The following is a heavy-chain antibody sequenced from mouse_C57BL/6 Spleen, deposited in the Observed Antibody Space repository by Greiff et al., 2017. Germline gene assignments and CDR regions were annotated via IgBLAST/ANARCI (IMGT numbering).Heavy chain of an antibody. J-gene: IGHJ3*01. V-gene: IGHV1-59*01. CDR2: IDPSDSYT. Sequence: QVQLQQPGAELVRPGTSVKLSCKASGYTFTSYWMHWVKQRPGQGLEWIGVIDPSDSYTNYNQKFKGKATLTVDTSSSTAYMQLSSLTSEDAAVYYCAREEELPGFAYWGQGTLVTVSA. CDR3: AREEELPGFAY. D-gene: IGHD2-12*01. CDR1: GYTFTSYW.